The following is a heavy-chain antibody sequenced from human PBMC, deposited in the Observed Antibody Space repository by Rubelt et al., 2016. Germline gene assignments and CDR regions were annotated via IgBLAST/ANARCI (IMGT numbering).Heavy chain of an antibody. CDR1: GGSISSSSYY. V-gene: IGHV4-39*01. CDR2: IYYSGST. CDR3: ARHSHPEGYYDSSGYYNYFDY. Sequence: QLQLQESGPGLVKPSETLSLTCTVSGGSISSSSYYWGWIRQPPGKGLEWIGSIYYSGSTYYNPSLKSRVTISVDTSKNQFSLKLSAVTAADTAVYYCARHSHPEGYYDSSGYYNYFDYWGQGTLVTVSS. J-gene: IGHJ4*02. D-gene: IGHD3-22*01.